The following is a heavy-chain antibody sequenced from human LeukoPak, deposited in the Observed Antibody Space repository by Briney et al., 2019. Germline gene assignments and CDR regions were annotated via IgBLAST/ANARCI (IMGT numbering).Heavy chain of an antibody. Sequence: PGGSLRLSCAASGFTFSTFAMIWVRQPPGKGLEWVSYISSSSSTIYYADSVKGRFTISRDNAKNSLYLQMNSLRAEDTAVYYCARDDSYGFFPVDYWGQGTLVTVSS. J-gene: IGHJ4*02. D-gene: IGHD5-18*01. CDR1: GFTFSTFA. CDR2: ISSSSSTI. CDR3: ARDDSYGFFPVDY. V-gene: IGHV3-48*01.